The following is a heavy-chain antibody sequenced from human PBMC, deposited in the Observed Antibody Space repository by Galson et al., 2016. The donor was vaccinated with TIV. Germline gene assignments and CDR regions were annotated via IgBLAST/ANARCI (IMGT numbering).Heavy chain of an antibody. V-gene: IGHV1-24*01. CDR2: FDPEQHKK. Sequence: SVKVSCKVSGDSLSDLSMHWVRQAPGKGLEWMGGFDPEQHKKIYAQKLQGRVTLTEDTSTDTAFLELSSLSSEDTAVYYCASVAWFPGLSLDNWGQGTLVIVSS. CDR1: GDSLSDLS. J-gene: IGHJ4*02. D-gene: IGHD2/OR15-2a*01. CDR3: ASVAWFPGLSLDN.